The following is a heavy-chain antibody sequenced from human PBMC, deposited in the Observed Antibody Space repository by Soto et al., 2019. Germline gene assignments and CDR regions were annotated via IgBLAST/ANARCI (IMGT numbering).Heavy chain of an antibody. CDR1: GFTFSSYA. J-gene: IGHJ5*02. CDR3: AKVVAAGARWFDP. Sequence: GGSLRLSCAASGFTFSSYAMTWVRQAPGKGLEWVSVISGSSDTIYYAHSVKGRFTISRDNSKSTLYLQLNSLRAEDTAVYYSAKVVAAGARWFDPWGPGTLVTVSS. D-gene: IGHD6-25*01. CDR2: ISGSSDTI. V-gene: IGHV3-23*01.